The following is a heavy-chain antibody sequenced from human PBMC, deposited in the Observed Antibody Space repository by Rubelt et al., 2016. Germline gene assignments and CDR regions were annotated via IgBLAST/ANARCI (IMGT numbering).Heavy chain of an antibody. D-gene: IGHD3-10*01. J-gene: IGHJ3*02. CDR3: ARAHFGTRNAFDI. Sequence: EVQLLESGGGLVQPGGSLRLSCAASGFTFSSSWMHWVRQVPGKGLVGVSHMSSDGSVTTYADSVKGRFTISRDNAKNTLYLQMDSLRAEETAVYYCARAHFGTRNAFDIWGQGTMVTVSS. V-gene: IGHV3-74*02. CDR1: GFTFSSSW. CDR2: MSSDGSVT.